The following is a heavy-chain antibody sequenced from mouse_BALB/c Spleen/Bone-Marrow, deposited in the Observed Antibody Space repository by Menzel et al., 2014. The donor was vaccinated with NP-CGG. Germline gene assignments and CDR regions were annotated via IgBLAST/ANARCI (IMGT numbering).Heavy chain of an antibody. CDR3: ARFPYDYGGGDY. Sequence: EVKLQESGAELVKPGASVKLSCTASGFNIKDTYMHWVKQRPEQGLEWIGRIDPANGNTKYDPKSQGKATITADTSSNTAYLQLSSLTSEDTAVYYCARFPYDYGGGDYWGQGTTLTVSS. CDR1: GFNIKDTY. CDR2: IDPANGNT. J-gene: IGHJ2*01. V-gene: IGHV14-3*02. D-gene: IGHD2-4*01.